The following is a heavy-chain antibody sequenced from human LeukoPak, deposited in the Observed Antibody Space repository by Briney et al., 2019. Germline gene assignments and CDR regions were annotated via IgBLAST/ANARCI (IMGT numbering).Heavy chain of an antibody. CDR1: GFTFDDYA. D-gene: IGHD2-8*02. CDR2: ISWNSGSI. J-gene: IGHJ4*02. V-gene: IGHV3-9*01. Sequence: PGGSLRLSCAASGFTFDDYAMHWVRQAPGKGLEWVSGISWNSGSIGYADSVKGRFTISRDNAKNSLYLQMNSLRPEDTAVYYCAGAGGVYYFEYWGQGTQVTVSS. CDR3: AGAGGVYYFEY.